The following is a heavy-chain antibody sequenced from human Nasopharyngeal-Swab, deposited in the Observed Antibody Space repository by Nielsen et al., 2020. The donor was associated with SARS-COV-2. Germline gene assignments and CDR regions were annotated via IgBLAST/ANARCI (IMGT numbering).Heavy chain of an antibody. D-gene: IGHD3-16*01. CDR1: GFSFSDYY. V-gene: IGHV3-11*04. CDR2: ITPSGTTV. CDR3: ARGRAAGGARKDAFDI. Sequence: GESLKISCAASGFSFSDYYMSWIRQAPGKGLEWVSYITPSGTTVYYADSVKGRFTISRDNSKNSLYLQMNSLRVEDTAEYYCARGRAAGGARKDAFDIWGQGTRVTVSS. J-gene: IGHJ3*02.